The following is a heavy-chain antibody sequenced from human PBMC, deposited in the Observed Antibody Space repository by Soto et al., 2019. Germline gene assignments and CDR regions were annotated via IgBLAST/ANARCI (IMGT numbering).Heavy chain of an antibody. J-gene: IGHJ3*02. V-gene: IGHV3-66*01. CDR3: AKDLGKGQWLVHDAFDI. Sequence: GGSLRLSCAASGFTVSSNYMSWVRQAPGKGLEWVSVIYSGGSTYYADSVKGRFTISRHNSKNTLYLQMNSLRADDTAVYYCAKDLGKGQWLVHDAFDIWGQGTMVTVSS. CDR1: GFTVSSNY. D-gene: IGHD6-19*01. CDR2: IYSGGST.